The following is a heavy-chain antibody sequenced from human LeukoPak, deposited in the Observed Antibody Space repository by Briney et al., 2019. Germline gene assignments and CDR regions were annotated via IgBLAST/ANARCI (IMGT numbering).Heavy chain of an antibody. Sequence: ASVKVSCKASGYTFCDFYIHWVRQAPGQRLEWMGWINPKNGDTKFAQKFQDRVTFTRDTSMNTAYMDLSGLKSDDMALYYCATVTDSRYDDAFEIWGQGTMVTVSS. V-gene: IGHV1-2*02. D-gene: IGHD6-13*01. CDR3: ATVTDSRYDDAFEI. CDR1: GYTFCDFY. J-gene: IGHJ3*02. CDR2: INPKNGDT.